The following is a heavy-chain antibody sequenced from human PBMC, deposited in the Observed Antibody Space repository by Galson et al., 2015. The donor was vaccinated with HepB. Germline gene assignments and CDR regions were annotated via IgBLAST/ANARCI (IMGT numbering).Heavy chain of an antibody. CDR2: INPSGGST. D-gene: IGHD2-15*01. CDR1: GYTFTSYY. Sequence: SVKVSCKASGYTFTSYYMHWVRQAPGQGLEWMGIINPSGGSTSYAQKFQGRVTMTRDTSTSTVYMELSSLRSEDTAVYYCARDGRNTHPSSSYYFDYWGQGTLVTVSS. V-gene: IGHV1-46*01. CDR3: ARDGRNTHPSSSYYFDY. J-gene: IGHJ4*02.